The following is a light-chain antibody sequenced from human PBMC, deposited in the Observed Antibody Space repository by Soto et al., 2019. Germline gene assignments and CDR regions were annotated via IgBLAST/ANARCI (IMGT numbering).Light chain of an antibody. V-gene: IGLV2-23*03. CDR2: EGS. CDR1: SSDVGSYNL. CDR3: CSYAGSSTFVVV. Sequence: QSALTQPASVSGSPGQSITIPCTGTSSDVGSYNLVSWYQQHPGKAPKLMIYEGSKRPSGVSNRFSGSKSGNTASLTISGVQAEDEADYCCCSYAGSSTFVVVFGGGTKLTVL. J-gene: IGLJ2*01.